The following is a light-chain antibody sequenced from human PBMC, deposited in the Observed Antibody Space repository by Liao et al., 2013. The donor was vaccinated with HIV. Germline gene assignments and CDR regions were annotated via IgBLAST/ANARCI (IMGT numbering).Light chain of an antibody. Sequence: SYELTQPPSVSVAPGKTARISCGETIIGRTSVNWYQQKPGQAPVPVMFYDSERPSGIPERFSGSTSGTTVTLTISGVQAEDEADYYCQSADLDGAYQVFGGGTKLTVL. CDR3: QSADLDGAYQV. CDR1: IIGRTS. V-gene: IGLV3-21*01. CDR2: YDS. J-gene: IGLJ2*01.